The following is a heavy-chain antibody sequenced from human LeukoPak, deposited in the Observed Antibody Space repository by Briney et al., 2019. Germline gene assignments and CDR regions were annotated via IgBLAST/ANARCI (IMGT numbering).Heavy chain of an antibody. J-gene: IGHJ4*02. D-gene: IGHD3-9*01. CDR3: ARSDYDILTDFDY. CDR2: ISYVGSNK. Sequence: PGRSLRLSCAASGFTFSSYAMHWARQAPGKGLEWVAVISYVGSNKYYADSVKGRFTISRDNSKNTLYLQMNSLRAEDTAVYYCARSDYDILTDFDYWGQGTLVTVSS. CDR1: GFTFSSYA. V-gene: IGHV3-30-3*01.